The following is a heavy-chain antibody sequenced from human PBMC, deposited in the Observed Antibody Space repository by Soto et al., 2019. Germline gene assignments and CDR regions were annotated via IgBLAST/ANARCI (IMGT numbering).Heavy chain of an antibody. D-gene: IGHD1-26*01. Sequence: QVQLVQSGAEVKKPGSSVKVSCKASGGTFSSYAISWVRQAPGQGLEWMGGIIPIFGTANYAQKFQGRVTITADESTSTAYMELSSLRSEDTAVYYCARDGVGAPYYYYYGMDVWGQGTTVTVSS. CDR2: IIPIFGTA. J-gene: IGHJ6*02. CDR1: GGTFSSYA. V-gene: IGHV1-69*12. CDR3: ARDGVGAPYYYYYGMDV.